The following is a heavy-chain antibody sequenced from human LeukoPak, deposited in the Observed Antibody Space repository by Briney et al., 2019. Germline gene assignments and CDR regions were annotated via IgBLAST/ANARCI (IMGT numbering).Heavy chain of an antibody. CDR2: INPYSGST. J-gene: IGHJ1*01. CDR1: GYTFTKYD. D-gene: IGHD3-16*01. Sequence: VASVKVSFETSGYTFTKYDINWVRQSTGQAREGMGWINPYSGSTGYAQNFHGRVTMPRNTSINTAYMEMSSLTSEDTAVYYCARALDNTILLGGYWGQGTLVSVPS. V-gene: IGHV1-8*01. CDR3: ARALDNTILLGGY.